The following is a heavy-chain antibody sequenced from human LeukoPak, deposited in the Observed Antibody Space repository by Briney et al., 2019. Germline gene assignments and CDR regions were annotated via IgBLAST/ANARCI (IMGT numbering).Heavy chain of an antibody. CDR2: IYSGGST. CDR3: ARTGCGGHCRRNWYFDL. D-gene: IGHD2-21*02. J-gene: IGHJ2*01. CDR1: GFTVSSNY. Sequence: PGGSLRLSCAASGFTVSSNYMSWVRQAPGKGLEWVSVIYSGGSTYYADSVKGRFTISRDNSKNTLYLQMNSLRAEDTAVYYCARTGCGGHCRRNWYFDLWGRGTLVTVSS. V-gene: IGHV3-66*01.